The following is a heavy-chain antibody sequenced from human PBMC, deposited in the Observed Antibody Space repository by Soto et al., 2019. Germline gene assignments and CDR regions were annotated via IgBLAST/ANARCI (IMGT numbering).Heavy chain of an antibody. CDR2: ISGSGGST. V-gene: IGHV3-23*01. Sequence: GGSLRLSCAASGFTFSSYAMSWVRQAPGKGLEWVSAISGSGGSTYYADSVKGRFTISRDNSKNTLYLQMNSLRAEDTAVYYCAKPSPEYCSSTSCYGFDYWGQGTLVTVSS. D-gene: IGHD2-2*01. CDR1: GFTFSSYA. CDR3: AKPSPEYCSSTSCYGFDY. J-gene: IGHJ4*02.